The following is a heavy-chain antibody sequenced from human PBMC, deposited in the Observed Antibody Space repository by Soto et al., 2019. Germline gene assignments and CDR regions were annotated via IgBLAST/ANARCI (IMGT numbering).Heavy chain of an antibody. D-gene: IGHD5-12*01. V-gene: IGHV4-39*01. CDR3: TLQRWLQLRYYYYYGMDV. CDR2: IYYSGST. J-gene: IGHJ6*02. CDR1: GGSISSSSYY. Sequence: PSETLSLTCTVSGGSISSSSYYWGWIRHPPGKGLEWIGSIYYSGSTYYNPSLKSRVTISVDTSKNQFSLKLSSVTAADTAVYYCTLQRWLQLRYYYYYGMDVWGQGTTVTVSS.